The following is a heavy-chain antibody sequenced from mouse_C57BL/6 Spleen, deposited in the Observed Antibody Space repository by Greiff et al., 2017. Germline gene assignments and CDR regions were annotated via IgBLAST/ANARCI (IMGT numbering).Heavy chain of an antibody. D-gene: IGHD1-1*01. CDR3: TTMGYGSSYGFAY. CDR2: IDPENGDT. CDR1: GFNIKDDY. V-gene: IGHV14-4*01. J-gene: IGHJ3*01. Sequence: VHVKQSGAELVRPGASVKLSCTASGFNIKDDYMHWVKQRPEQGLEWIGWIDPENGDTEYASKFQGKATITADTSSNTAYLQLSSLTSEDTAVYYCTTMGYGSSYGFAYWGQGTLVTVSA.